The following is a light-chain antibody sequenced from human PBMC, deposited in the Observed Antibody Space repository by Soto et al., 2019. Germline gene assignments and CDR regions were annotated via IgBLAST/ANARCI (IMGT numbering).Light chain of an antibody. CDR1: KLGDKY. V-gene: IGLV3-1*01. CDR2: QDS. CDR3: QXWDSSTAI. Sequence: SYELTQPPSVSVSPGQTASITCSGDKLGDKYACWYQQKPGQSPVLVIYQDSKRPSGIPERFSGSNSGNTATLTISGTQAXXXXXXXXQXWDSSTAIFGTGTKLXVL. J-gene: IGLJ1*01.